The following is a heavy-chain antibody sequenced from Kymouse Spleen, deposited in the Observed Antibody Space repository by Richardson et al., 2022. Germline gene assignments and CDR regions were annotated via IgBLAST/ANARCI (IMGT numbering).Heavy chain of an antibody. CDR3: ARRYYGSGSYFY. CDR1: GGSFSGYY. D-gene: IGHD3-10*01. J-gene: IGHJ4*02. V-gene: IGHV4-34*01. Sequence: QVQLQQWGAGLLKPSETLSLTCAVYGGSFSGYYWSWIRQPPGKGLEWIGEINHSGSTNYNPSLKSRVTISVDTSKNQFSLKLSSVTAADTAVYYCARRYYGSGSYFYWGQGTLVTVSS. CDR2: INHSGST.